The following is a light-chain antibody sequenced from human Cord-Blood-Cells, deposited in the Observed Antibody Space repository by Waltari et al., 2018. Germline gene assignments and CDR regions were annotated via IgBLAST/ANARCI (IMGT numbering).Light chain of an antibody. V-gene: IGLV2-14*02. J-gene: IGLJ2*01. CDR1: SSDVGSYNL. CDR2: EVS. CDR3: QVWDSSSDHVV. Sequence: QSALTQPASVSGSPGQSITISCTGTSSDVGSYNLVSWYQPHPGKAPQLMIYEVSKRPSGVPDRFSGSKSGNTASLTVSGLQAEDEADYYCQVWDSSSDHVVFGGGTKLTVL.